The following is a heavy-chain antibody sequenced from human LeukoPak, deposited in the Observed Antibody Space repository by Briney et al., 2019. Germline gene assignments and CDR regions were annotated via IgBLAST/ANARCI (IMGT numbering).Heavy chain of an antibody. CDR3: ARGSNGWSGIDY. V-gene: IGHV3-74*01. J-gene: IGHJ4*02. CDR1: GFTFSMYW. CDR2: ILRDVSSR. D-gene: IGHD6-13*01. Sequence: GGSLRLSCAASGFTFSMYWMYWVRQVPGTGLVWVSRILRDVSSRSYEDSVKGRFTISRDNAKDTLYLEMNSLRVDDTAVYYCARGSNGWSGIDYWGQGTLVTVSS.